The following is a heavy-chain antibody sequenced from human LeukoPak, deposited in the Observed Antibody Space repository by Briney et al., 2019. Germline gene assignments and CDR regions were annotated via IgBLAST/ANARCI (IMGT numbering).Heavy chain of an antibody. Sequence: GGSLRLSCAASGFTFSHYSMHWVRQAPGKGLEYVSAINSNGDDTYYAISVKGRFTISRDNSKNTLYLQMGNLRPEDMAVYYCARDPGRSPDYWGQGTLVTVSS. J-gene: IGHJ4*02. CDR1: GFTFSHYS. CDR2: INSNGDDT. CDR3: ARDPGRSPDY. V-gene: IGHV3-64*01. D-gene: IGHD1-26*01.